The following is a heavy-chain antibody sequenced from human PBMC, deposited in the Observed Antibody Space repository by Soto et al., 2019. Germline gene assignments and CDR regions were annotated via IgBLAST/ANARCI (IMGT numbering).Heavy chain of an antibody. CDR2: IHESGSM. CDR3: ARGNDTWFFDL. Sequence: QVQLQESGPGLVKPSQTLSLTCTVSGCSISSGGYYWSWIRQHPGKGLEWIGYIHESGSMYYKASLKSRVTISIDTSKHQFSLKRTSVTAADTAVYYCARGNDTWFFDLWGSGTLVTVSS. CDR1: GCSISSGGYY. J-gene: IGHJ2*01. V-gene: IGHV4-31*03. D-gene: IGHD1-1*01.